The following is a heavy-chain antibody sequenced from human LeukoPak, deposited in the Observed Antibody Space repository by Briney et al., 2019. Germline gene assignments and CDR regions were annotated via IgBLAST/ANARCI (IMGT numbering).Heavy chain of an antibody. D-gene: IGHD6-13*01. Sequence: SETLSLTCTVSGGSISSSSYYWGWIRQPPGKGLEWIGSIYYSGSTYYNPSLKSRVTISVDTSKNQFSLKLSSVTAADTAVYYCARDHIAAAGRAFDPWGQGTLVTVSS. CDR2: IYYSGST. J-gene: IGHJ5*02. V-gene: IGHV4-39*07. CDR1: GGSISSSSYY. CDR3: ARDHIAAAGRAFDP.